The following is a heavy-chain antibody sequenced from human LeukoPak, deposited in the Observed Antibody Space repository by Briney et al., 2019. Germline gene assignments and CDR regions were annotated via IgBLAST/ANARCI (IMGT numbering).Heavy chain of an antibody. J-gene: IGHJ4*02. CDR3: AKELGGSYDYVWGSYRPFDY. Sequence: GGSLRLSCAASGFTVSSNYMSWVRQAPGKGLEWVSVIYSGGSTYYADSVKGRFTISRDNSKNTLYLQMNSLRAEDTAVYYCAKELGGSYDYVWGSYRPFDYWGQGTLVTVSS. D-gene: IGHD3-16*02. CDR1: GFTVSSNY. V-gene: IGHV3-66*01. CDR2: IYSGGST.